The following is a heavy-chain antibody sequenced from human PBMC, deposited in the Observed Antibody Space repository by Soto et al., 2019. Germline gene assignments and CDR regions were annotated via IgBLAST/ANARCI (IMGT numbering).Heavy chain of an antibody. Sequence: PGGSLRLSCAASGLTVSSNYMSWVRQAPGKGLEWVSVIYSGGSTYYADSVKGRFTISRDNSKNTLYLQMNSLRAEDTAVYYCSKAIDCSSTSCYPFPYYYYYMDVWGKGTTVTVSS. J-gene: IGHJ6*03. V-gene: IGHV3-66*01. D-gene: IGHD2-2*01. CDR1: GLTVSSNY. CDR2: IYSGGST. CDR3: SKAIDCSSTSCYPFPYYYYYMDV.